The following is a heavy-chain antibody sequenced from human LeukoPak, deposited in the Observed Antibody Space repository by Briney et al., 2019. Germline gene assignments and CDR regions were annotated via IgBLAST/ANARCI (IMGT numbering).Heavy chain of an antibody. CDR3: AKGVKVPLLRYFSYYMDV. CDR1: GFIFSSYE. V-gene: IGHV3-48*03. CDR2: ISSSGSTV. D-gene: IGHD3-9*01. Sequence: GGSLRLSCAASGFIFSSYEMNWVRQAPGKGLEWVSYISSSGSTVYYADSVKGRFTISRDNSKNTLYLQMNSLRAEDTAVYYCAKGVKVPLLRYFSYYMDVWGKGTTVTISS. J-gene: IGHJ6*03.